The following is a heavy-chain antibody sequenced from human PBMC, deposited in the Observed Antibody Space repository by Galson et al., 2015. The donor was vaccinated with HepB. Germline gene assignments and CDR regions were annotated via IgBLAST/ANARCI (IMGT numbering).Heavy chain of an antibody. J-gene: IGHJ4*02. D-gene: IGHD2-8*02. CDR2: TYYRSKWFN. CDR3: ARTGGVPGAR. CDR1: GDSVSSNSAA. V-gene: IGHV6-1*01. Sequence: CAISGDSVSSNSAAWNWIRQSPSRGLEWLGRTYYRSKWFNDYAVSVRGRITIKPDTSKNQFALQLNCVTPEDTAVYYCARTGGVPGARWGQGTLVTVSS.